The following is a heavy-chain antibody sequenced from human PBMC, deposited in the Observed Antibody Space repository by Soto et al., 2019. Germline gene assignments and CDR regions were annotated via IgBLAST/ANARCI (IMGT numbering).Heavy chain of an antibody. CDR2: ISYDGSNK. CDR3: AKDRSPMIVVAPIDS. V-gene: IGHV3-30*18. Sequence: QVQLVESGGGVVQPGRSLRLSCAASGFTFSSYGMHWVRQAPGKGLEGVAVISYDGSNKYYADSVKGRFTISRDNSKNTLYLQMNSRRAEDTGVCYCAKDRSPMIVVAPIDSWGQGTLVTVSS. J-gene: IGHJ4*02. D-gene: IGHD3-22*01. CDR1: GFTFSSYG.